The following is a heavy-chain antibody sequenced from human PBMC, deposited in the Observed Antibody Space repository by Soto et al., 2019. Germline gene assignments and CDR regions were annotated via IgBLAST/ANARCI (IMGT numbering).Heavy chain of an antibody. CDR3: AGSPGGGGY. J-gene: IGHJ4*02. Sequence: EVQLVESGGGLIQPGGSLRLSCAVSGFTVSNNYMSWVRQAPGKGLEGVSVIYSGGYTAYGDSVKGRFTNSRDNSNKTLSPQKNSLGADDPAGFYCAGSPGGGGYWGQGTLVTVSS. CDR1: GFTVSNNY. CDR2: IYSGGYT. V-gene: IGHV3-53*01. D-gene: IGHD1-26*01.